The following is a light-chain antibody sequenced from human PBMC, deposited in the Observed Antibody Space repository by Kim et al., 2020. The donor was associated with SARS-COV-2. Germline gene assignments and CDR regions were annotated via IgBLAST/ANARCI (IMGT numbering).Light chain of an antibody. CDR1: QTISNY. CDR2: ATS. J-gene: IGKJ5*01. Sequence: SASVGDRVTITCRASQTISNYLNWYQQKPGQAPKLLIYATSSLQSGVPLRFSGSASGTDFTLTISSLQPEDFATYYCQQSYSAITFGQGTRLEIK. V-gene: IGKV1-39*01. CDR3: QQSYSAIT.